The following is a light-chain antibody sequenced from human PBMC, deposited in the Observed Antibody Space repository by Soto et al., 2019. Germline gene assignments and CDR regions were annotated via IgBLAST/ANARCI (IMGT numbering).Light chain of an antibody. Sequence: EIVLTQSPGTLSLSPGERATLSCRASQSVISTYLAWYQQKPGQAPRLLIYGASSRATGIPDRFSGSGSGTDFTLPISSLEPEDFAVYYCQQRSNWPLTFGQGTKVDIK. V-gene: IGKV3D-20*02. CDR1: QSVISTY. J-gene: IGKJ1*01. CDR3: QQRSNWPLT. CDR2: GAS.